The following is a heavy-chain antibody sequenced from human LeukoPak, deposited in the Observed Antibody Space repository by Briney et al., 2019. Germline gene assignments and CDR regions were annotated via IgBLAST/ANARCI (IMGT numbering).Heavy chain of an antibody. V-gene: IGHV5-51*01. J-gene: IGHJ4*02. Sequence: GESLKISCKGSGYSFTSYWIGWVRQMPGKGLEWMGIVYPGYSDTRYSPSFQGQVTISADKSISTAYLQWSSLKASDTAMYYRARLYDSSSYYYFDYWGQGTLVTVSS. CDR1: GYSFTSYW. D-gene: IGHD3-22*01. CDR2: VYPGYSDT. CDR3: ARLYDSSSYYYFDY.